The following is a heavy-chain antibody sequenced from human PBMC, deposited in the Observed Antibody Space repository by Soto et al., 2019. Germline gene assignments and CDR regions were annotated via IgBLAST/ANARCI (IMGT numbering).Heavy chain of an antibody. J-gene: IGHJ3*02. CDR2: TYYRSRWYN. V-gene: IGHV6-1*01. Sequence: QTLSLTCAISGDSVSSSRAAWNWIRQSPSRGLEWLGRTYYRSRWYNDYAVSVKSRIIINPDTSKNQFSLQLKSVTPEDTAVYYCARRAVPVAARLNTPGDDAFDIWGQGTMVTVSS. CDR3: ARRAVPVAARLNTPGDDAFDI. D-gene: IGHD6-19*01. CDR1: GDSVSSSRAA.